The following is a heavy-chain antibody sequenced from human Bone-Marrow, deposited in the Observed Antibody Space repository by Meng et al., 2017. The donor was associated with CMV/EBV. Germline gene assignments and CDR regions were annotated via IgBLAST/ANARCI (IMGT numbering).Heavy chain of an antibody. CDR3: ARGDSGSYYFDY. J-gene: IGHJ4*02. CDR1: GGTFSSYA. V-gene: IGHV1-69*05. Sequence: SVKVSCKASGGTFSSYAISWVRQAPGQGLEWMGGIIPIFGTANYAQKFQGRVTITTDESTSTAYMELSSLRSEDTAVYYCARGDSGSYYFDYWGQGNRVNGAS. D-gene: IGHD1-26*01. CDR2: IIPIFGTA.